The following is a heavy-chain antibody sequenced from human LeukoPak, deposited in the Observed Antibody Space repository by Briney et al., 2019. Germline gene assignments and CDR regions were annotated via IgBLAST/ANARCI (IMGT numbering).Heavy chain of an antibody. V-gene: IGHV3-23*01. CDR3: AKTNSYGYYYYYGMDV. CDR2: ISGSGGST. Sequence: GGSLRLPCAASGFTCSSYAMSWVRQAPGKGLEWVSAISGSGGSTYYADSVKGRFTISRDNSKNTLYLQMNSLRAEDTAVYYCAKTNSYGYYYYYGMDVWGQGTTVTVSS. CDR1: GFTCSSYA. J-gene: IGHJ6*02. D-gene: IGHD5-18*01.